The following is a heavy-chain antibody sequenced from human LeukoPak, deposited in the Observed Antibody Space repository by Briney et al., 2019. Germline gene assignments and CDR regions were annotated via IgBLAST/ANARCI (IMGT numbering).Heavy chain of an antibody. CDR1: GYTFTSYG. J-gene: IGHJ5*02. CDR2: ISAYNGNT. D-gene: IGHD6-13*01. V-gene: IGHV1-18*01. Sequence: GASVKVSCKASGYTFTSYGISWARQAPGQGLEWMGWISAYNGNTNYAQKLQGRVTMTTDTSTSTAYMELRSLRSDDTAVYYCARAQMAAAGPPIWFDPWGQGTLVTVSS. CDR3: ARAQMAAAGPPIWFDP.